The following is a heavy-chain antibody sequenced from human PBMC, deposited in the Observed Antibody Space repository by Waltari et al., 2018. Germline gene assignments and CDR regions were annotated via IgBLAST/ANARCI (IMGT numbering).Heavy chain of an antibody. Sequence: QVQLVQSGAEVKKPGSSVKVSCKASGGTFRSYAISWVRKAPGQGLEWMGGTIPILGTANYAQKCQGRVTITADESTSTAYMELSSLRSEDTAVYYCARSSGYDYNYFDYWGQGTLVTVSS. CDR1: GGTFRSYA. CDR3: ARSSGYDYNYFDY. V-gene: IGHV1-69*01. D-gene: IGHD5-12*01. J-gene: IGHJ4*02. CDR2: TIPILGTA.